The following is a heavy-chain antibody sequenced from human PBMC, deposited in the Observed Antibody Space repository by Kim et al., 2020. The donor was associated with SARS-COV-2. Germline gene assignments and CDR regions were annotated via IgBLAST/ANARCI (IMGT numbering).Heavy chain of an antibody. CDR3: TRVSSMVRFGY. CDR2: VSSVNGYI. J-gene: IGHJ4*02. CDR1: GFTFRSYT. D-gene: IGHD3-10*01. V-gene: IGHV3-21*01. Sequence: GGSLRLSCAASGFTFRSYTINWVRQAPGKGLEWISYVSSVNGYIYYADSVKGRFTISRDNAKNSVYLQMNSLRAEDTAVYYCTRVSSMVRFGYWGQGTLV.